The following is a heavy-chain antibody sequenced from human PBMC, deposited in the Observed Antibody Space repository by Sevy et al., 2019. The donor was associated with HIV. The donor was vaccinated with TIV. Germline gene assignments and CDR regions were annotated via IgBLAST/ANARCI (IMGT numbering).Heavy chain of an antibody. V-gene: IGHV1-2*02. CDR2: INPDSGGP. Sequence: DSVKVSCKASGYTFTGYYMHWVRQAPGQGLQRTGWINPDSGGPNYAPKFQGRVTLTRDTSISTAYMELSRLKSDDTAVHYCVRDNRDGYFEYWGQGTLVNVSS. CDR1: GYTFTGYY. CDR3: VRDNRDGYFEY. J-gene: IGHJ4*02.